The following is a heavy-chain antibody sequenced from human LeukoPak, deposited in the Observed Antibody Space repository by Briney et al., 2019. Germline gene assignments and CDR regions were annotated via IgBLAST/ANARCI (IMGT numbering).Heavy chain of an antibody. D-gene: IGHD4-17*01. CDR1: GFTFSSYA. Sequence: GRSLRLSCAASGFTFSSYAMHWVRQAPGKGLEWVAVISYDGSNKYYADSVKGRFTISRDNSKNTLYLQMNSLRAEDTAVYYCAKGQRFYGEYYFDYWGQGTLVTVSS. V-gene: IGHV3-30*04. J-gene: IGHJ4*02. CDR2: ISYDGSNK. CDR3: AKGQRFYGEYYFDY.